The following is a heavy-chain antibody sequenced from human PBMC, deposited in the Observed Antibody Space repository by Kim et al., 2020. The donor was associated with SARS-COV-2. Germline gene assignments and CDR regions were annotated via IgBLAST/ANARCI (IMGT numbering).Heavy chain of an antibody. V-gene: IGHV4-59*08. CDR1: Y. CDR3: ARRQSATYWFDP. CDR2: IYYSGST. J-gene: IGHJ5*02. Sequence: YWTWIRQPPGKGLEWIGYIYYSGSTKYNPSLKSRVTISVDTPKNQFSLKLSSVTAADTAVYYCARRQSATYWFDPWGQGTLVTVSS.